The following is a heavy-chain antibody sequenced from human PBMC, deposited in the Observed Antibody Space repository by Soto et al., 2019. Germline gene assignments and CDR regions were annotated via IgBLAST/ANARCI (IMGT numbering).Heavy chain of an antibody. CDR1: GGCMSSNY. J-gene: IGHJ6*02. Sequence: SGTLDITCTFSGGCMSSNYWTWIRQSPGKGLEWIGYIYYTGSTNYNPSLKSRVTISVDTSKNQFSLKLSSVTAADTAVYYCARAPSSQSDYYYYGMDVWGQGTTVTVS. CDR2: IYYTGST. D-gene: IGHD6-13*01. V-gene: IGHV4-59*12. CDR3: ARAPSSQSDYYYYGMDV.